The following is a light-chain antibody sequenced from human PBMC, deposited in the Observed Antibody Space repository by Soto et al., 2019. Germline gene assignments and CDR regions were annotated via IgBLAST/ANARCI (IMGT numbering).Light chain of an antibody. J-gene: IGKJ4*01. V-gene: IGKV1-16*02. CDR1: QDISIY. Sequence: DVQMTQSPSSLSASVGDTVTITCRASQDISIYLAWFQQKPGKAPKSLIYGASTLHSGVPSKFSGSRSGTAFTLNISSLQPDDSATYYCQQYNHHPLTFGGGTKVEIK. CDR3: QQYNHHPLT. CDR2: GAS.